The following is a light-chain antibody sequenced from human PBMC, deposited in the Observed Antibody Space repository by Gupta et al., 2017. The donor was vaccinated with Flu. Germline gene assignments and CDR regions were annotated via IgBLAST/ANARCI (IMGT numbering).Light chain of an antibody. J-gene: IGLJ1*01. CDR2: EDT. CDR3: CSYAGTTTFV. CDR1: SSDVGTSTF. V-gene: IGLV2-23*01. Sequence: QSALTQPASVSGSPGQSITISCTGTSSDVGTSTFVSWYQHQPGKAPKLMIYEDTERPSGVSNRFSGSKSGNTASLTISGLQAEDEADFYCCSYAGTTTFVFGTGTKVTVL.